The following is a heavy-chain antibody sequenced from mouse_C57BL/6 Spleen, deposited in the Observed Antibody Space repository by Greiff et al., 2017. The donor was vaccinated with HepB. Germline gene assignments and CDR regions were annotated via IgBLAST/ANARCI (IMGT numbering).Heavy chain of an antibody. D-gene: IGHD1-1*01. CDR1: GYTFTSYW. Sequence: QVQLQQPGTELVKPGASVKLSCKASGYTFTSYWMHWVKQRPGQGLEWIGNINPSNGGTNYNEKFKSKATLTVDKSSSTAYMQLSSLTSEDSAVYYCARSRGNYYGSSYDAMDYGGQGTSVTVSS. V-gene: IGHV1-53*01. J-gene: IGHJ4*01. CDR3: ARSRGNYYGSSYDAMDY. CDR2: INPSNGGT.